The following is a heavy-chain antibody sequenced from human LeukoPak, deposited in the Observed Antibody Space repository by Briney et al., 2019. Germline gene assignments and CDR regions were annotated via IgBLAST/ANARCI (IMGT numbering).Heavy chain of an antibody. CDR3: ASRGPSWFGQKYY. Sequence: GGSLRLSCAASGFTFGDYYMNWIRQAPGQGLEWVSYISSTDNTIYYADSVKGRFTVSRDNAKNSLYLQVNSLRAEDTAVYYCASRGPSWFGQKYYWGQGTLVTVSS. J-gene: IGHJ4*02. CDR1: GFTFGDYY. CDR2: ISSTDNTI. V-gene: IGHV3-11*04. D-gene: IGHD3-10*01.